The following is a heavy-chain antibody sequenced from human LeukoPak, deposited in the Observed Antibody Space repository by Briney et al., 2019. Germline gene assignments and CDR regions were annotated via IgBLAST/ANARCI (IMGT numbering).Heavy chain of an antibody. CDR1: GYTFTSYV. J-gene: IGHJ3*02. V-gene: IGHV7-4-1*02. Sequence: ASVKVSCKASGYTFTSYVMNWVRQAPGQGLEWMGWINTNTGNPTYAQGFTGRFVFSLDTSVSTAYLQISSLKAEDTAVYYCARAPPTTVTDDAFDIWGQGTMVTVSS. CDR3: ARAPPTTVTDDAFDI. CDR2: INTNTGNP. D-gene: IGHD4-17*01.